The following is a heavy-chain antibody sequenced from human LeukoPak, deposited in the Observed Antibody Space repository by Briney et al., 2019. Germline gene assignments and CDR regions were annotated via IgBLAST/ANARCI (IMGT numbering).Heavy chain of an antibody. V-gene: IGHV3-23*01. CDR1: GFTVSSNY. CDR3: ARDSSVPYGITD. Sequence: PGGSLRLSCAASGFTVSSNYMNWVRQAPGKGLEWVSAISGSDGNTFYADSVKGRFTISRDNSKNTLSLQMNNLRAEDTALYYCARDSSVPYGITDWGQGTLVTVSS. CDR2: ISGSDGNT. D-gene: IGHD4-17*01. J-gene: IGHJ4*02.